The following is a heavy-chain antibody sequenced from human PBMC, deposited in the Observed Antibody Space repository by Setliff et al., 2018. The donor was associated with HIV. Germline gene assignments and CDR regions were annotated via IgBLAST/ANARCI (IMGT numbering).Heavy chain of an antibody. Sequence: PGGSLRLSCAASGFSFSTSWVHWVRQAPGRRLVWVARIYPDGITADYADSVKGRFTISRDNAKNALYLQMNGLRAEDTAVYYCAREEPFWNGYYYTYYFDSWGQGTLVTVSS. CDR3: AREEPFWNGYYYTYYFDS. J-gene: IGHJ4*02. CDR2: IYPDGITA. D-gene: IGHD3-3*01. V-gene: IGHV3-74*01. CDR1: GFSFSTSW.